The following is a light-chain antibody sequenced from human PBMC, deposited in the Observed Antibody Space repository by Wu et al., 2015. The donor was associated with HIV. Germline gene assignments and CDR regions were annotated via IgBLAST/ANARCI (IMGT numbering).Light chain of an antibody. J-gene: IGKJ2*03. V-gene: IGKV1-39*01. Sequence: DIQLTQSPSFLSASVGDRVTITCRASQNIGSYLSWYQQKPGKAPKLLIYAASNLESGVPSRFSGSQSGTDFTLTISSLQPDDFATYYCQQSYNTPLYSFGQGTKLEIK. CDR1: QNIGSY. CDR3: QQSYNTPLYS. CDR2: AAS.